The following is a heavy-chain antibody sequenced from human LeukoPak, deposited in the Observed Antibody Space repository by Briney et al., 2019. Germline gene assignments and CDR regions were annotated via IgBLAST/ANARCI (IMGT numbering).Heavy chain of an antibody. V-gene: IGHV4-34*01. CDR2: INHSGST. CDR3: ARGTAANPGGYSGYTIWGAVAGPYYFDY. J-gene: IGHJ4*02. CDR1: GGSFSVYY. D-gene: IGHD5-12*01. Sequence: SETLSLTCAVYGGSFSVYYWSWIRQPPGKGLEWIGEINHSGSTNYNPSLKSRVTISVDTSKNQFSLKLSSVTAADTAVYYCARGTAANPGGYSGYTIWGAVAGPYYFDYWGQGTLVTVSS.